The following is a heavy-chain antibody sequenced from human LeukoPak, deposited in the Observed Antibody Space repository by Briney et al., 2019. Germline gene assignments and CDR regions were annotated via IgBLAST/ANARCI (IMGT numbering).Heavy chain of an antibody. Sequence: GGSLRLSCAASGFTFSTYWMSWVRQAPGKGLEWVANIKQDGSEKYYIDSVKGRFTISRDNAKKSLYLQMNRLRAGDTAMYYCARDSAGNDYWGQGTLVTVSS. J-gene: IGHJ4*02. CDR2: IKQDGSEK. CDR1: GFTFSTYW. D-gene: IGHD6-13*01. V-gene: IGHV3-7*01. CDR3: ARDSAGNDY.